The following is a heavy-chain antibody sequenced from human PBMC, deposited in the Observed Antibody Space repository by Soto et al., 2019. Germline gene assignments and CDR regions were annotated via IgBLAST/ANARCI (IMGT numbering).Heavy chain of an antibody. Sequence: SETLSLTCTVSGGSISSYYWSWIRQPPGKGLEWIGYIYYSGSTNYNPSLKSRVTISVDTSKNQFSLKLSSVTAADTAVYYCARGFDYYDSSGYPRIWGQGTLVTVSS. CDR3: ARGFDYYDSSGYPRI. CDR1: GGSISSYY. D-gene: IGHD3-22*01. CDR2: IYYSGST. J-gene: IGHJ4*02. V-gene: IGHV4-59*01.